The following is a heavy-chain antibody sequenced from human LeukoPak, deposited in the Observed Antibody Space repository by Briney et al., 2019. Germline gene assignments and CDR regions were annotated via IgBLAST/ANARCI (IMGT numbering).Heavy chain of an antibody. J-gene: IGHJ4*02. CDR3: ARVLWFGEYASDY. Sequence: GGSLRLSCAASGFTVSSNYMSWVRQAPGKGLEWVSVIYGGGSTYHADSVKGRFTISRHNSKNTLYLQMNSLRAEDTAVYYCARVLWFGEYASDYWGQGTLVTVSS. V-gene: IGHV3-53*04. CDR1: GFTVSSNY. CDR2: IYGGGST. D-gene: IGHD3-10*01.